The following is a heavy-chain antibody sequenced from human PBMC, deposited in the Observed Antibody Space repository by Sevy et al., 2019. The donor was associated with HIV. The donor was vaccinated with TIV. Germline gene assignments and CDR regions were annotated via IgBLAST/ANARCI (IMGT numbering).Heavy chain of an antibody. CDR1: GNTLTELS. Sequence: ASVKVSCKVSGNTLTELSMHWVRQSPGKGLEWMGSFDPKHGERIYAQKFQGRIPMTEDTSTDTAYMELSSLRSEDTAIYYCAKDVDSTPGRMDVWGQGTTVTVSS. J-gene: IGHJ6*02. D-gene: IGHD3-9*01. CDR3: AKDVDSTPGRMDV. V-gene: IGHV1-24*01. CDR2: FDPKHGER.